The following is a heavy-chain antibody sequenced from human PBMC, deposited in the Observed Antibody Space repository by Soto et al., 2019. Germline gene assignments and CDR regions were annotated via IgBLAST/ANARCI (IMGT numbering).Heavy chain of an antibody. CDR2: IDPSDSYT. CDR3: ARHSYYYDSPTQDNWFDP. V-gene: IGHV5-10-1*01. Sequence: GESLKISCKGSGYSFTSYWISWVRQMPGKGLEWMGRIDPSDSYTNYSPSFQGHVTISADKSISTAYLQWSSLKASDTAMYYCARHSYYYDSPTQDNWFDPWGQGTLVTVSS. CDR1: GYSFTSYW. J-gene: IGHJ5*02. D-gene: IGHD3-22*01.